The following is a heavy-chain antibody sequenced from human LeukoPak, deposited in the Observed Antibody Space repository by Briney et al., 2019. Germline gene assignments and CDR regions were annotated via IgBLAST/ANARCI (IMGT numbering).Heavy chain of an antibody. CDR2: ISYDGSNK. CDR1: GFTFSSYG. D-gene: IGHD3-10*01. CDR3: ARAPLAQIWFGELVD. J-gene: IGHJ4*02. Sequence: PGGSLRLSCAASGFTFSSYGMHWVRQAPGKGLEWVAVISYDGSNKYYADSVKGRFTISRDNAKNSLYLQMNSLRAEDTAVYYCARAPLAQIWFGELVDWGQGTLVTVSS. V-gene: IGHV3-30*03.